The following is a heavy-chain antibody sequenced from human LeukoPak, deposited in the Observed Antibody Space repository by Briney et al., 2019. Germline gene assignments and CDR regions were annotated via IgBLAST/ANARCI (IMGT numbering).Heavy chain of an antibody. CDR2: IYPGDSNT. D-gene: IGHD4-11*01. Sequence: GESLKISCKGSGYSFTTYWIGWVRQMPGKGLEWMGIIYPGDSNTRYVPSFQGQVTISVDKSISTAYLQWSSLKASDTAMYYCARLGSISDSNPWFYYYYMDVWGKGTTVTVSS. CDR1: GYSFTTYW. V-gene: IGHV5-51*01. J-gene: IGHJ6*03. CDR3: ARLGSISDSNPWFYYYYMDV.